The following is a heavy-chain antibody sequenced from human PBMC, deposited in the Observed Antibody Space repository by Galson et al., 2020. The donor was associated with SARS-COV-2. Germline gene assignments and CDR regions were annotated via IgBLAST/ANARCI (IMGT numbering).Heavy chain of an antibody. CDR1: GGSISSGGYY. D-gene: IGHD3-16*02. J-gene: IGHJ3*02. Sequence: SETLSLTCTVSGGSISSGGYYWSWIRQHPGKGLQWIRYIYYSGSTYYNPSLKSRVTISVDTSKNQFSLKLSSVTAADTAVYYCARVADYDYVWGSYRYPAFDIWGQGTMVTVSS. CDR2: IYYSGST. CDR3: ARVADYDYVWGSYRYPAFDI. V-gene: IGHV4-31*03.